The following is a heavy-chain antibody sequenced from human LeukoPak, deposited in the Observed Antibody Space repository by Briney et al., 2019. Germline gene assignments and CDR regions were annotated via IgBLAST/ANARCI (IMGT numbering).Heavy chain of an antibody. J-gene: IGHJ5*02. CDR3: ARDSSTWSEGLNWFDP. Sequence: ASVKVSCKASGYSFTSSAISWVRQAPGQGLEWMGWISVYDANTKYAQKFQGRVTMTTDTSTSIAYMELRSLRSDDTALYYCARDSSTWSEGLNWFDPWGQGILVTVSS. CDR1: GYSFTSSA. D-gene: IGHD6-13*01. V-gene: IGHV1-18*01. CDR2: ISVYDANT.